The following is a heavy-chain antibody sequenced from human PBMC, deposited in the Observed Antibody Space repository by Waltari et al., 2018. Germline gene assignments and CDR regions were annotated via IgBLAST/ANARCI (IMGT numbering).Heavy chain of an antibody. D-gene: IGHD3-10*01. V-gene: IGHV4-4*07. CDR3: ARVRGFYGLNWYFDL. J-gene: IGHJ2*01. CDR1: GGFISRYY. Sequence: QVQLQESGPGLGTPSETLTLTCTGTGGFISRYYRIWIRQPAGKGLEWIGRIYPSGSNNYHPSRKRRVTMSVDTSTNHFSLKLSSVTAPDTAVYYCARVRGFYGLNWYFDLWGRGTLVTVSS. CDR2: IYPSGSN.